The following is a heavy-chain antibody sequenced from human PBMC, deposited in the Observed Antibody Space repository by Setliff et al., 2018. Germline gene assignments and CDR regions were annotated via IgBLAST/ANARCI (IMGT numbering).Heavy chain of an antibody. CDR2: IYHDGNP. D-gene: IGHD2-2*01. V-gene: IGHV4-28*03. Sequence: PSETLSLTCAVSGVSVNSLTWWSWVRQTPGRGLEWSGCIYHDGNPQFNPSVHYNPSLKSRVTMSIDKSTNQFSLNLRSVTAADTAVYYCTRGGERYHTDNWGQGTLVTVSS. J-gene: IGHJ4*02. CDR1: GVSVNSLTW. CDR3: TRGGERYHTDN.